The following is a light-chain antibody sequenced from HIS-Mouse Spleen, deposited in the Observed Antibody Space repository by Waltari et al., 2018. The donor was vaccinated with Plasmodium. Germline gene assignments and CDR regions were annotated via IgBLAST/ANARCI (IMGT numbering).Light chain of an antibody. J-gene: IGLJ1*01. CDR3: CSYAGSSTYV. CDR1: SSDVGSYNL. V-gene: IGLV2-23*01. Sequence: QSALTQPASVSGSPGQSSPLSCTGTSSDVGSYNLVSWYQQHPGKAPKLMIYEGSKRPSGVSNRFSGSKSGNTASLTISGLQAEDEADYYCCSYAGSSTYVFGTGTKVTVL. CDR2: EGS.